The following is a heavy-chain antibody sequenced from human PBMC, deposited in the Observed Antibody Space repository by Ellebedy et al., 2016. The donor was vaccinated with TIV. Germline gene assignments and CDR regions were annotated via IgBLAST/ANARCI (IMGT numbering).Heavy chain of an antibody. D-gene: IGHD2-8*01. CDR3: AREYRSSNGVCFDY. CDR2: ISSSSTTI. V-gene: IGHV3-48*02. Sequence: GESLKISXAASGFTLSSYSMNWVRQAPGKGLEWVSYISSSSTTIYYADSVKGRFTISRDKAKNSLNLQMNSLRDEDTAVYYCAREYRSSNGVCFDYWGQGTLVTVSS. CDR1: GFTLSSYS. J-gene: IGHJ4*02.